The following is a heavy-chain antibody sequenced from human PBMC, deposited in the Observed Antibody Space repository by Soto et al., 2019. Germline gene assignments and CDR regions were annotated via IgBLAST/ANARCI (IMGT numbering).Heavy chain of an antibody. CDR1: GGSFSGYY. Sequence: PSETLSLTCAVYGGSFSGYYWSWIRQPPGKGLEWIGEINHSGSTNYNPSLKSRVTISVDTSKNQFSLKLSSVTAADTAVYYCGRLYSSSANWFDPWGQGTLVTVS. D-gene: IGHD6-6*01. J-gene: IGHJ5*02. CDR2: INHSGST. V-gene: IGHV4-34*01. CDR3: GRLYSSSANWFDP.